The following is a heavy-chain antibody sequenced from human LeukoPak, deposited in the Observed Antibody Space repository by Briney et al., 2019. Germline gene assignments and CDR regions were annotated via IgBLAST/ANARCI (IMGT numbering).Heavy chain of an antibody. J-gene: IGHJ4*02. D-gene: IGHD7-27*01. V-gene: IGHV4-59*08. CDR3: ASQLGYFDY. CDR1: GGSIRSWY. CDR2: IYDSGNT. Sequence: SETLSLTCTVSGGSIRSWYWSWIRKPPGKGLEWIGYIYDSGNTNYNPSLKSRVTVSLDTSKNQFSLKLSSVTAADTAVYYCASQLGYFDYWGQGTLVTVSS.